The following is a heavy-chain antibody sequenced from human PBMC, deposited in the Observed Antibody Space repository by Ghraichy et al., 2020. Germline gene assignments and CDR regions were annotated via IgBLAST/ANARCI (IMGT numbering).Heavy chain of an antibody. J-gene: IGHJ6*02. D-gene: IGHD3-3*01. CDR1: GFSFSDHS. CDR3: ARDRVVTDGYYGMDV. V-gene: IGHV3-69-1*01. Sequence: GSLRLSCAASGFSFSDHSFNWVRQAPGKGLEWISYISLSRTIYYADSVKGRFTISRDNAKNSLFLQMNSLRVEDTAVYYCARDRVVTDGYYGMDVWGQGTTVAVSS. CDR2: ISLSRTI.